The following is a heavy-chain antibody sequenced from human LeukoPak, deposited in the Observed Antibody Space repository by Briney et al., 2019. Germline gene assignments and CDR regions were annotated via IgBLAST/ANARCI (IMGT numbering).Heavy chain of an antibody. Sequence: SQTLSLTCTVSGGSISSGTYYWSWIRQPAGKGLEWIGRIYTSGSTNYNPSLKSRVTISVDTSKNQFSLKLSSVTAADTAVYYCASDRIEVDAFDIWGQGTMVTVSS. CDR2: IYTSGST. J-gene: IGHJ3*02. CDR1: GGSISSGTYY. CDR3: ASDRIEVDAFDI. D-gene: IGHD2-15*01. V-gene: IGHV4-61*02.